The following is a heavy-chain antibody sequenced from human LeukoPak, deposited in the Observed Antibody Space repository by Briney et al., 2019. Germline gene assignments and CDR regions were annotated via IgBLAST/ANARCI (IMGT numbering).Heavy chain of an antibody. CDR1: GFTFDDYA. CDR3: AIGAYGSGSYSLDY. D-gene: IGHD3-10*01. Sequence: PGGSLRLSCAASGFTFDDYAMRWVRQAPGKGLEWVSGISWNSGSIGYADSVKGRFTISRDNAKNSLYLQMNSLRAEDMALYYCAIGAYGSGSYSLDYWGQGTLVTVSS. J-gene: IGHJ4*02. CDR2: ISWNSGSI. V-gene: IGHV3-9*03.